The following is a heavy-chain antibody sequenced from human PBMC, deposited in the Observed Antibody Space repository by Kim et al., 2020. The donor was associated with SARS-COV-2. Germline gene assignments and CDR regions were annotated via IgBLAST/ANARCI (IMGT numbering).Heavy chain of an antibody. J-gene: IGHJ4*02. V-gene: IGHV3-30*02. D-gene: IGHD3-22*01. CDR3: AKDRGPYYYDSSGESGSFDY. Sequence: RFTISRDNSKNTLYLQMNSLRAEDTAVYYCAKDRGPYYYDSSGESGSFDYWGQGTLVTVSS.